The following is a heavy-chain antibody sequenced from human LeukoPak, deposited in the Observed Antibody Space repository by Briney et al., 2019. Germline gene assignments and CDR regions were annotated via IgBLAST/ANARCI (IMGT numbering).Heavy chain of an antibody. Sequence: PSETLSLTCTVSGGSISSSSYYWGWIRQPPGKGLEWIGSIYYSGSTYYNPSLKSRVTISVDTSKNQFSLKLSSVTAADTAVYYCARHNDIVVVVAASDDALDIWGQGTMVTVSS. CDR2: IYYSGST. CDR1: GGSISSSSYY. V-gene: IGHV4-39*01. D-gene: IGHD2-15*01. J-gene: IGHJ3*02. CDR3: ARHNDIVVVVAASDDALDI.